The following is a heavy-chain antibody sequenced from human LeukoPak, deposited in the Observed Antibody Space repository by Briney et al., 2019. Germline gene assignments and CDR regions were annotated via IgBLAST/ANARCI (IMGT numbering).Heavy chain of an antibody. J-gene: IGHJ4*02. CDR2: IYHSGST. V-gene: IGHV4-4*02. CDR1: GGSINSHW. CDR3: ASRHDSWTY. D-gene: IGHD3/OR15-3a*01. Sequence: SGTPSLTCAVSGGSINSHWWTWVRQPPGKGLEWIGEIYHSGSTNYNASLKSRVTISVDKSRNQFSLKLSSVTAADTAVYYCASRHDSWTYWGQGTLVTVSS.